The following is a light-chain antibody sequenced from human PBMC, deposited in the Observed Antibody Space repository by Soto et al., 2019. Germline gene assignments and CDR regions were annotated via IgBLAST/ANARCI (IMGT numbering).Light chain of an antibody. CDR3: QHYNSYSGA. V-gene: IGKV1-5*01. J-gene: IGKJ4*01. Sequence: DIQMTQSPSTPSAYVGDRVSITCRASQSINNWLAWYQQKPGKAPKLLIFDASTLEGGVPSRFSGSGSGSEFTLTISSLQPDDFATYYCQHYNSYSGAFGGGTKVELK. CDR1: QSINNW. CDR2: DAS.